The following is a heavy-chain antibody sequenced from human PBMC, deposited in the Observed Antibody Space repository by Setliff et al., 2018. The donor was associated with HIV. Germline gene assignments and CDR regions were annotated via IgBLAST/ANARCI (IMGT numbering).Heavy chain of an antibody. J-gene: IGHJ4*02. CDR3: ARLSGGMVPNY. CDR2: TYYDGST. D-gene: IGHD3-10*01. Sequence: SETLSLTCTVSGGSISIHYWSWIRLPPGKGLEWIGTTYYDGSTIYNPSLNSRVTMSVDTSKNQFSLRLSSVTAADTAVYYCARLSGGMVPNYWGQGTLVTVSS. V-gene: IGHV4-59*08. CDR1: GGSISIHY.